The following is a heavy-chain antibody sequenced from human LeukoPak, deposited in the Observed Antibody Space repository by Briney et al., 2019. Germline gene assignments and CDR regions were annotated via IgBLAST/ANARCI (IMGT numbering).Heavy chain of an antibody. CDR3: ARNGPEHPPTYFDH. Sequence: SQTLCLTCSVSGGSISSGPYFWSWIRQSPGQGLEWIGYIWPSGSTNYNPSLSGRVAISLDKSRNHFTLMVTAVTAADTAFYYCARNGPEHPPTYFDHWGRGILVTVSS. J-gene: IGHJ4*02. CDR1: GGSISSGPYF. V-gene: IGHV4-30-2*06. D-gene: IGHD1-1*01. CDR2: IWPSGST.